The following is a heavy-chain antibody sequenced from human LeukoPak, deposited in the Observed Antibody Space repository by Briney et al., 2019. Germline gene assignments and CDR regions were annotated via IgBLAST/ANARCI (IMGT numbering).Heavy chain of an antibody. J-gene: IGHJ4*02. CDR1: GFTFSSYW. CDR3: SIGPQRYYSGGYCYGDY. V-gene: IGHV3-74*01. D-gene: IGHD2-15*01. CDR2: INSDGSST. Sequence: GGSLRLSCAASGFTFSSYWMHWVRQAPGKGLVWVSRINSDGSSTSYADSVKGRFTISRDNAKNTLYLQMNSLRAEDTAVYYCSIGPQRYYSGGYCYGDYWGQGTLVTVSS.